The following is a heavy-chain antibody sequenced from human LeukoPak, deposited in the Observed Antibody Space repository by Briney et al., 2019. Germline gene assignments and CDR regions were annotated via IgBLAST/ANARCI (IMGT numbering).Heavy chain of an antibody. D-gene: IGHD3-16*02. J-gene: IGHJ4*02. CDR3: ARETYDYVWGSYPDY. Sequence: SETLSLTCTVSGGSISSGSYYWSWIRQPAGKGLEWIGRIYTSGSTNYNPSLKSRVTISVDTSKNQFSLKLSSVTAADTAVYYCARETYDYVWGSYPDYWGQGTLVTVSS. CDR2: IYTSGST. CDR1: GGSISSGSYY. V-gene: IGHV4-61*02.